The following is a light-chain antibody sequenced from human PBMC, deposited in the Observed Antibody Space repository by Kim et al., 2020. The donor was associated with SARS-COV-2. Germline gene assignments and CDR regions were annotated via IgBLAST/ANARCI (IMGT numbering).Light chain of an antibody. V-gene: IGKV1-33*01. CDR3: QQYDILPLS. CDR1: QDISNY. J-gene: IGKJ4*01. CDR2: EAS. Sequence: SASVGDRVTITCQASQDISNYLNWYQHKPGKAPKLLIFEASNLQTGVPSRFSGSGSGTDFTFTISSLQPEDTATYYCQQYDILPLSFGGGTKVEIK.